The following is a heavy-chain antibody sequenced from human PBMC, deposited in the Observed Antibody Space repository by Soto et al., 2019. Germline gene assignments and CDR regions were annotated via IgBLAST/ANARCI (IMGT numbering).Heavy chain of an antibody. CDR3: AKDLSAVYCSSTSCYNRDY. V-gene: IGHV3-9*01. CDR2: ISWNSGSI. CDR1: GFTFDDYA. Sequence: EVQLVESGGGLVQPGRSLRLSCAASGFTFDDYAMHWVRQAPGKGLEWVSGISWNSGSIGYADSVKGRFTISRDNAKNSLYLQMNSLSAEDTALYYCAKDLSAVYCSSTSCYNRDYWGQGTLVTVSS. J-gene: IGHJ4*02. D-gene: IGHD2-2*01.